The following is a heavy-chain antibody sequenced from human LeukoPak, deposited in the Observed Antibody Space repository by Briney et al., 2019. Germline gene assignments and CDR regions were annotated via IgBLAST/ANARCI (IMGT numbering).Heavy chain of an antibody. J-gene: IGHJ4*02. Sequence: PGGSLRLSCAASGFTFGTYALHWVRQAPGKGLEYVSGISSHGDSTYYGNSVKGRFTISRDNSKNTLYLQMGSLRAEDMAVYYCASRNGWSIDYWGQGTLVTVSS. D-gene: IGHD6-19*01. CDR3: ASRNGWSIDY. CDR1: GFTFGTYA. V-gene: IGHV3-64*01. CDR2: ISSHGDST.